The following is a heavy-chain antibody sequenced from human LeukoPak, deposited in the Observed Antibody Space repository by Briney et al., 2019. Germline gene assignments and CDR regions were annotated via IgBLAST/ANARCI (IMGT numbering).Heavy chain of an antibody. CDR1: GGSINSYY. D-gene: IGHD5-18*01. CDR2: IYSSGST. V-gene: IGHV4-59*01. Sequence: SETLSLTCTVSGGSINSYYRSWIRQPPGKGLEWIGYIYSSGSTNYNPSLKSRVTISVDTSKNQFSLKLSSVTAADTAVYYCARGYSYYFDYWGQGTLVNVSS. CDR3: ARGYSYYFDY. J-gene: IGHJ4*02.